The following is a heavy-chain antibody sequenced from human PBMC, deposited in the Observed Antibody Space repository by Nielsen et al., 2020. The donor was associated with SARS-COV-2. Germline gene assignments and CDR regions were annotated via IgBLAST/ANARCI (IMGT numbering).Heavy chain of an antibody. J-gene: IGHJ6*02. D-gene: IGHD6-13*01. Sequence: SLKISCAASGFTFSSYGMHWVRQAPGKGLEWVSGISWNSGSIGYADSVKGRFTISRDNAKNSLYLQMNSLRAEDTALYYCAKLSSSWYDYYYYYGMDVWGQGTTVTVSS. CDR3: AKLSSSWYDYYYYYGMDV. CDR2: ISWNSGSI. CDR1: GFTFSSYG. V-gene: IGHV3-9*01.